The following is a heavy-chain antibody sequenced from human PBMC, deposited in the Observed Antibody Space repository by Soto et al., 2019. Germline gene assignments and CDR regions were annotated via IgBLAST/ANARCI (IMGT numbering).Heavy chain of an antibody. J-gene: IGHJ4*02. Sequence: SLRLSCAASGFTFISYSMNWVRQAPGKGLEWVSSISSSSSYIYYADSVKGRFTISRDNAKNSLYLQMNSLRAEDTAVYYCARARGSVLFYFDYWGQGTVVTVSS. CDR1: GFTFISYS. CDR3: ARARGSVLFYFDY. CDR2: ISSSSSYI. D-gene: IGHD3-10*01. V-gene: IGHV3-21*01.